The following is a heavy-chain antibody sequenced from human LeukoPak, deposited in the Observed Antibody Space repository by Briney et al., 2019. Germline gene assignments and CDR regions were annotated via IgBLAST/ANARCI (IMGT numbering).Heavy chain of an antibody. CDR1: GYTSTTYW. J-gene: IGHJ4*02. CDR2: IYPGDSDP. CDR3: VRHGLGSSWFGFDY. V-gene: IGHV5-51*01. D-gene: IGHD6-13*01. Sequence: GESLKFSCKVSGYTSTTYWIGWVRQMPGKGLEWMGIIYPGDSDPRYSPSFQGQVTISADTSISTAYLQWSSLKASDSAMYYCVRHGLGSSWFGFDYWGQGTLVTVSS.